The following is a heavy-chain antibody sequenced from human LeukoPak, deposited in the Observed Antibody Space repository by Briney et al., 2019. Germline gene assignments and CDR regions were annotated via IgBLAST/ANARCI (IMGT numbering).Heavy chain of an antibody. CDR2: IKQDGSEI. D-gene: IGHD1-7*01. CDR1: GFTFSSYW. CDR3: AKEDWNYNFDY. V-gene: IGHV3-7*04. Sequence: GGSLRLSCAASGFTFSSYWMHWVRQAPGKGLEWVASIKQDGSEIYYVDSVKGRFTISRDNAKNSLYLQINSLRAEDTAVYYCAKEDWNYNFDYWGQGTLVTVSS. J-gene: IGHJ4*02.